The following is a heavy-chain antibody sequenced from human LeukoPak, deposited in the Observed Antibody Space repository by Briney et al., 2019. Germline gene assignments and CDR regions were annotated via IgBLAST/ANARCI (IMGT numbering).Heavy chain of an antibody. CDR2: VSTCSSYI. V-gene: IGHV3-21*01. CDR3: ARVLSRDYYDGLDV. CDR1: GFTFSNYS. J-gene: IGHJ6*02. Sequence: GGSLRLSCAASGFTFSNYSMNWVRQAPGKGLEWDSSVSTCSSYICYEDSVHSRLPTSRDNAKNSLYLQMNSLRAEDTAVYYCARVLSRDYYDGLDVWGQGTTVTVSS.